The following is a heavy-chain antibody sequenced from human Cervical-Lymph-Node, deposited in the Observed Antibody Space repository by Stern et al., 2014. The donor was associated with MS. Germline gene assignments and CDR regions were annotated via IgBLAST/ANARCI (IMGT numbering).Heavy chain of an antibody. CDR2: ILYDGSNF. CDR3: AKDRRGGYNYLFGMDV. CDR1: GFTFRTYG. D-gene: IGHD5-18*01. J-gene: IGHJ6*02. V-gene: IGHV3-30*18. Sequence: VQLVESGGGVVQPGRSLRLSCAASGFTFRTYGMHWVRQAPGMGLEWGASILYDGSNFYYADSGKGRFTISRDNSKKTLHLQMNSLRPDDTAMYFCAKDRRGGYNYLFGMDVWGQGTTVTVSS.